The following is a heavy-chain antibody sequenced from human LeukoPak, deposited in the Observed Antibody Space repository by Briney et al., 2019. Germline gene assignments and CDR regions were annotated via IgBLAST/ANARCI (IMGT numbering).Heavy chain of an antibody. J-gene: IGHJ4*02. D-gene: IGHD4-23*01. CDR2: ISGSGGST. Sequence: GGSLRLSCAASGFTFSSHAMSWVRQAPGKGLEWVSAISGSGGSTYYADSVKGRFTISRDNSKNTLYLQMISLRAEDTAVYYCARRAGGYSHPYDYWGQGTLVTVSS. V-gene: IGHV3-23*01. CDR3: ARRAGGYSHPYDY. CDR1: GFTFSSHA.